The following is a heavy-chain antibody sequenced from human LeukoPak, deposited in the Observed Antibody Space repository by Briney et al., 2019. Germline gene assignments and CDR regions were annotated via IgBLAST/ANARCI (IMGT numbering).Heavy chain of an antibody. CDR1: GYTFTSYY. Sequence: ASVKVSCKASGYTFTSYYMHWVRQAPGQGLEWMGIINPSGGSTSYAQKFQDRVTMTRDKSTSTVYMELSSLRSEDTAVYYCARDQGSGTYFDYWGQGTLVTVSS. V-gene: IGHV1-46*01. CDR2: INPSGGST. J-gene: IGHJ4*02. CDR3: ARDQGSGTYFDY. D-gene: IGHD3-10*01.